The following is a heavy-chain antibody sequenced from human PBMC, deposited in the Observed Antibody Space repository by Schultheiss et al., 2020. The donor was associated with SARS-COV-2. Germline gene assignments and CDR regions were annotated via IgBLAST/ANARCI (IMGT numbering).Heavy chain of an antibody. CDR1: GFTFSSYG. Sequence: GGSLRLSCAASGFTFSSYGMYWVRQGPGKGLEWVAVIWYDGSNKYYADSVKGRFTISRDNSKNTLYLQMNSLRAEDTAVYYCARDHEWLRLDYWGQGTLVTVSS. D-gene: IGHD5-12*01. J-gene: IGHJ4*02. CDR2: IWYDGSNK. CDR3: ARDHEWLRLDY. V-gene: IGHV3-33*08.